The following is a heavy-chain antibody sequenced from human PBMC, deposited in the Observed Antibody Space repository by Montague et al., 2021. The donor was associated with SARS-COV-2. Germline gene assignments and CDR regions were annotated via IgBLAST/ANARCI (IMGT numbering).Heavy chain of an antibody. CDR3: ARDHGQWFGELWGHGLDV. D-gene: IGHD3-10*01. V-gene: IGHV4-31*03. CDR2: IYYSGST. Sequence: TLSLTCSDSSGSISTGHHWSWIRQHPMKGLEWIGYIYYSGSTHYNPSFKGRVTISIDTAKNQFSLELTSMTAADTAVYYCARDHGQWFGELWGHGLDVWGQGTTVIVSS. J-gene: IGHJ6*02. CDR1: SGSISTGHH.